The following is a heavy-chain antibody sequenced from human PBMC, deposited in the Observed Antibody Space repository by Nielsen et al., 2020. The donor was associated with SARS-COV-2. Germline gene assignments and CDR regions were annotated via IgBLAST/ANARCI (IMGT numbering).Heavy chain of an antibody. D-gene: IGHD2-2*01. V-gene: IGHV3-9*01. CDR2: ISWNSGRI. CDR3: AKPASSFDAFDI. Sequence: SLKISCAASGFTFDDYAMHWVRQAPGKGLEWVSGISWNSGRIGYADSVKGRFTISRDNAKNSLYLQMNSLRAEDTALYYCAKPASSFDAFDIWGQGTMVTVSS. J-gene: IGHJ3*02. CDR1: GFTFDDYA.